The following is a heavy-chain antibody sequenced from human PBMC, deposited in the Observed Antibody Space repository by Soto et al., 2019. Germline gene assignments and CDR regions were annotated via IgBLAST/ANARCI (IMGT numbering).Heavy chain of an antibody. Sequence: GGSLRLSCAASGFTFSSYSMNWVRQAPGKGLEWVSYISSSSSTIYYADSVKGRFTISGDNAKNSLYLQMNSLRAEDTAVYYCARASLGIQLGFLGGFDIWGQGTMVTVSS. CDR2: ISSSSSTI. CDR3: ARASLGIQLGFLGGFDI. CDR1: GFTFSSYS. V-gene: IGHV3-48*04. J-gene: IGHJ3*02. D-gene: IGHD5-18*01.